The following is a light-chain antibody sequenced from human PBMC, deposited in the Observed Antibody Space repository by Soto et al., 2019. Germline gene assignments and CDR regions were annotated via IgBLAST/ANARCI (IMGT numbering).Light chain of an antibody. CDR3: QQYGSSPPVT. V-gene: IGKV3-20*01. J-gene: IGKJ4*01. CDR1: QSVSSSN. Sequence: EIVLTQSPGTLSLSAGERATLSCRASQSVSSSNLAWYQQKPGQAPRLLIFDASRRAPGAPDRFSGSGSGADFTLTISRLEPDDFAVYYCQQYGSSPPVTFGGGTKVEIK. CDR2: DAS.